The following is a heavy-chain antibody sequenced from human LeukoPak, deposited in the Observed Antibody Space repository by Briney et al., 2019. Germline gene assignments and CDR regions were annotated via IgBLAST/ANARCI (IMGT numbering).Heavy chain of an antibody. CDR1: GFTFSRYA. V-gene: IGHV3-23*01. J-gene: IGHJ4*02. D-gene: IGHD3/OR15-3a*01. Sequence: PGGSLRLSCAASGFTFSRYAMSWVRQAPGKGLEWVSSITTGGDNTYYADSVKGRFTISRDDSKNTLYLQMNSLKAEDTAVYYCAKHWTRCAWDYWGQGTLVTVSS. CDR2: ITTGGDNT. CDR3: AKHWTRCAWDY.